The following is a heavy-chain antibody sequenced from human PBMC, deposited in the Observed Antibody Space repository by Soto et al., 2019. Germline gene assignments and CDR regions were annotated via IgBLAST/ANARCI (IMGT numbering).Heavy chain of an antibody. Sequence: QVQLVESGGGVVQPGRSLRLSCAASGFTFNNYGMHWVRQAPGKGLEWVASVSYDGSDIRYGDSVKGRFTISRDNSKNRLYLRMNSLRAEDTAVYYCAGTGVRIAAALANYYYYGMDVWGQGTTVTVSS. CDR1: GFTFNNYG. CDR2: VSYDGSDI. CDR3: AGTGVRIAAALANYYYYGMDV. J-gene: IGHJ6*02. V-gene: IGHV3-30*03. D-gene: IGHD6-13*01.